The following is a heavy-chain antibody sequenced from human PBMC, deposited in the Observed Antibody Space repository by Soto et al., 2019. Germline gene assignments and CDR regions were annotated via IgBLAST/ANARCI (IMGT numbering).Heavy chain of an antibody. CDR1: GGSVNGYF. D-gene: IGHD3-3*01. J-gene: IGHJ4*02. Sequence: SETLSLTCAVYGGSVNGYFWSWIRQPPGKGLEWIGEINHNEITNYNPSLKSRVTISVVQSKNQFSLRLTSVTAADTAVYYCARSPSAYYDFWSGRDNWGQRTLDTVSS. CDR3: ARSPSAYYDFWSGRDN. V-gene: IGHV4-34*01. CDR2: INHNEIT.